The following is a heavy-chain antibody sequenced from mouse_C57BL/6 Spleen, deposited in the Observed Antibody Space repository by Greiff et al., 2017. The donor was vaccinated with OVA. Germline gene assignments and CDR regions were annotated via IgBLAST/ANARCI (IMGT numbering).Heavy chain of an antibody. CDR2: IDPSDSYT. Sequence: VQLQQSGAELVMPGASVKLSCKASGYTFTSYWMHWVKQRPGQGLEWIGEIDPSDSYTNYNQKFKGKSTLTVDKSSSTAYMQLSSLTSEDSAVYYCATTAQATYAMDYWGQGTSVTVSS. V-gene: IGHV1-69*01. CDR3: ATTAQATYAMDY. CDR1: GYTFTSYW. J-gene: IGHJ4*01. D-gene: IGHD3-2*02.